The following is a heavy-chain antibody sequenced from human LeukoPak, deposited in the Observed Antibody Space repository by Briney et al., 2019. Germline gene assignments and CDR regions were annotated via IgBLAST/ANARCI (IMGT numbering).Heavy chain of an antibody. CDR3: TTGYYDILTGLTHSGVFDI. CDR1: GFTFSNAW. V-gene: IGHV3-15*01. Sequence: PGGSLRLSCAASGFTFSNAWMSWVRQAPGKGLEWVGRIKSKTDGGTTDYDAPVKGRFTISRDDSKNTLYLQMNSLKTEDTAVYYCTTGYYDILTGLTHSGVFDIWGQGTMVTVSS. D-gene: IGHD3-9*01. J-gene: IGHJ3*02. CDR2: IKSKTDGGTT.